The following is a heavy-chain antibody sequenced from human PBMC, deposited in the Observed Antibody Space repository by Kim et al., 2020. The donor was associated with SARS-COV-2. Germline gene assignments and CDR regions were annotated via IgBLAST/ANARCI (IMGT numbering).Heavy chain of an antibody. V-gene: IGHV4-34*01. J-gene: IGHJ4*02. Sequence: PRKRRVTIAGDTSKNQFSLKLSSVTAADTAVYYCARFLGGYTLKYYCDYWVQGTLVTVSS. CDR3: ARFLGGYTLKYYCDY. D-gene: IGHD3-22*01.